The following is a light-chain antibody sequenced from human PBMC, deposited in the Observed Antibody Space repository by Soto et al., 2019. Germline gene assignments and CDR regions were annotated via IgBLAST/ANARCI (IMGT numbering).Light chain of an antibody. J-gene: IGKJ2*01. CDR3: QQSYSTPCT. CDR1: QSIDSY. V-gene: IGKV1-39*01. Sequence: DIQMTQSPSSLSASVGDRVTITCRASQSIDSYLNWYQQKPGKAPKLLINVASSLQSGVPSRFSGSGSGTDFTLTISSLQPEDFATYYCQQSYSTPCTFGQGTKLEIK. CDR2: VAS.